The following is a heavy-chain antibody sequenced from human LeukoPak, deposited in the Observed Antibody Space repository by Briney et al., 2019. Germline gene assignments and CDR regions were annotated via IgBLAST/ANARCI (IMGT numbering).Heavy chain of an antibody. J-gene: IGHJ4*02. D-gene: IGHD3-3*01. CDR2: IIPIFGTA. CDR3: ASGEGPIFGVVVYYFDY. CDR1: GGTFSSYA. Sequence: SVKVSCKASGGTFSSYAISWVRQAPGQRLEWMGGIIPIFGTANYAQKFQGRVTITADESTSTAYMELSSLRSEDTAVYYCASGEGPIFGVVVYYFDYWGQGTLVTVSS. V-gene: IGHV1-69*13.